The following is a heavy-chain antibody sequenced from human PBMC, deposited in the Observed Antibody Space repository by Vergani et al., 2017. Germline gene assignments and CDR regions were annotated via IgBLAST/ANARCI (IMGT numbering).Heavy chain of an antibody. J-gene: IGHJ6*03. V-gene: IGHV3-48*04. D-gene: IGHD5-24*01. CDR2: ISSSSTI. CDR3: ARERSAWYYYMDV. Sequence: EVQLVESGGGLVQPGGSLRLSCAASGFTFSSYSMNWVRQAPGKGLEWVSYISSSSTIYYADSVKGRFTISRDNAKNSLYLQMNSLRAEDTAVYYCARERSAWYYYMDVWGKGTTVTVSS. CDR1: GFTFSSYS.